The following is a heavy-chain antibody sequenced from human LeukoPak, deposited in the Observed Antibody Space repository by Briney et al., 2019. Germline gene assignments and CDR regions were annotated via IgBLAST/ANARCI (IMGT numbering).Heavy chain of an antibody. V-gene: IGHV3-30-3*01. J-gene: IGHJ4*02. Sequence: PGGSLRLSCAASGFTFSSYAMHWVRQASGKGLEWVAVISYDESNKYYADSVKGRFTISRDNSKNTLYLQMNSLRAEDTAVYYCASGSSWNLDYWGQGTLVTVSS. D-gene: IGHD6-13*01. CDR3: ASGSSWNLDY. CDR1: GFTFSSYA. CDR2: ISYDESNK.